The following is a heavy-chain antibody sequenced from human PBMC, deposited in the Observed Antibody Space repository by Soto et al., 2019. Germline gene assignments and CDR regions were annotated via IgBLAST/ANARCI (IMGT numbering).Heavy chain of an antibody. CDR2: IYYSGST. Sequence: SGTLPLTCTVSGGSIGSYYWSWIRQSPGKGLEWIGYIYYSGSTNYNPSLKSRVTISVDTSKNQFSLKLSSVTAADTAVYYCARAPRDYYYYMDVWGKGTTVTVSS. CDR3: ARAPRDYYYYMDV. V-gene: IGHV4-59*01. J-gene: IGHJ6*03. CDR1: GGSIGSYY.